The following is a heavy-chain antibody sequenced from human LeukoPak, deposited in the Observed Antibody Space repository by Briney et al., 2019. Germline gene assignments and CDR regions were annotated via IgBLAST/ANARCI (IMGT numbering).Heavy chain of an antibody. Sequence: SVKVSCKASGGTFSSYAISWVRQAPGQGLEWMGGIIPIFGTANYAQKFQVRVTITADKSTSTAYMELSSLTSEDTAVYYCARSNWGYYYMDVWGKGTTVTVSS. CDR3: ARSNWGYYYMDV. D-gene: IGHD7-27*01. V-gene: IGHV1-69*06. CDR1: GGTFSSYA. CDR2: IIPIFGTA. J-gene: IGHJ6*03.